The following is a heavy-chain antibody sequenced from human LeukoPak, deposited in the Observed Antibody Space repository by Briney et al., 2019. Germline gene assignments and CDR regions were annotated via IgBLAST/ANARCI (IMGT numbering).Heavy chain of an antibody. V-gene: IGHV3-23*01. Sequence: GGSLRLSCAASGFTFSNYAMNWVRQAPGKGLEWVSAISGDGGGTYYADSVKGRFTISRDNSKNTLYLQMNSLRAEDTAVYYCAKSQGENWFDPWGQGTLVIVSS. CDR1: GFTFSNYA. D-gene: IGHD3-16*01. J-gene: IGHJ5*02. CDR2: ISGDGGGT. CDR3: AKSQGENWFDP.